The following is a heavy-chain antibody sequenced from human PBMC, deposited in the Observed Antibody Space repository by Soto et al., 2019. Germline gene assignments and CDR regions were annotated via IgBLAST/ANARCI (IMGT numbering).Heavy chain of an antibody. Sequence: ASVKVSCKTSGFTFTNSAVQWVRQARGQRLEWIGWIIVASGRTNYAREVQERVTISRDTSTATAYMELSGLRSEDTAVYYCVAELYSGGGCCSFDFWGQGTMVTVSS. V-gene: IGHV1-58*01. CDR1: GFTFTNSA. CDR2: IIVASGRT. J-gene: IGHJ3*01. CDR3: VAELYSGGGCCSFDF. D-gene: IGHD2-21*02.